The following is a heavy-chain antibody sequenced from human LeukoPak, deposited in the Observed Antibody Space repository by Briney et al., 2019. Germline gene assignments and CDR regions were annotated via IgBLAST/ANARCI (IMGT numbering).Heavy chain of an antibody. J-gene: IGHJ6*02. Sequence: ASVTVSCKASEYNFTAYYLHWVRQAPGQGLEWVGWFNPDSGATNCAQKFQGRVTMTRDTSISTASMELSRLTSDDTAVYYCARDLRSGTDGNYAMDVWGQGTTLTLSS. D-gene: IGHD1-26*01. CDR2: FNPDSGAT. V-gene: IGHV1-2*02. CDR1: EYNFTAYY. CDR3: ARDLRSGTDGNYAMDV.